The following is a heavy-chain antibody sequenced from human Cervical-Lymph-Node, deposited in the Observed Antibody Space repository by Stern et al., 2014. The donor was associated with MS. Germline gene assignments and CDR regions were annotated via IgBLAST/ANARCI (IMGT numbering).Heavy chain of an antibody. V-gene: IGHV2-5*02. CDR2: MYWDDDK. CDR1: GFSLSASGVG. D-gene: IGHD4-23*01. Sequence: EESGPTLVKPTQSLTLTCTFSGFSLSASGVGVGWFRQPPGQALDWLALMYWDDDKRYSPSLRSRVTITKDTSKNRVVLTMTNMDPVDTATYFCSRLSYAYGGNFDYWGQGTLVTVSS. J-gene: IGHJ4*02. CDR3: SRLSYAYGGNFDY.